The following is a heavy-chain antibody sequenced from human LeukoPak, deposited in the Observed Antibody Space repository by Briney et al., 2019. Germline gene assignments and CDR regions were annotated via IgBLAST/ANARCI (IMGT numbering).Heavy chain of an antibody. Sequence: GGSLRLSCAASGFTFSSYAMHWVRQAPGEGLEWVAVISYDGSNKYYADSVKGRFTISRDNSKNTLYLQMNSLRAEDTAVYYCASVGSYCGGDCQQSRDYWGQGTLVTVSS. D-gene: IGHD2-21*02. CDR2: ISYDGSNK. J-gene: IGHJ4*02. V-gene: IGHV3-30-3*01. CDR3: ASVGSYCGGDCQQSRDY. CDR1: GFTFSSYA.